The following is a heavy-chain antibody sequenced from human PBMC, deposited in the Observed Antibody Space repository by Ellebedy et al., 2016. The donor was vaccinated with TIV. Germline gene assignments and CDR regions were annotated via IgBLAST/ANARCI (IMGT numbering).Heavy chain of an antibody. Sequence: GESLKISCAASGFTFSSYAMHWVRQAPGKGLEWVAVISYDGSNKYYADSVKGRFTISRDNSKNTLYLQMNSLRAEDTAVYYCAKEMVGATDFDYWGQGTLVTVSS. CDR1: GFTFSSYA. CDR2: ISYDGSNK. J-gene: IGHJ4*02. V-gene: IGHV3-30-3*01. CDR3: AKEMVGATDFDY. D-gene: IGHD1-26*01.